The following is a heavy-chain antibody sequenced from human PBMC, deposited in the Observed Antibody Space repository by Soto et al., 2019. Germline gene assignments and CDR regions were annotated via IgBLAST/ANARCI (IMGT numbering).Heavy chain of an antibody. J-gene: IGHJ3*02. V-gene: IGHV3-30*03. D-gene: IGHD3-16*01. CDR2: ISSDATNK. CDR1: GFTFSSYG. Sequence: PAGSLRLSCAASGFTFSSYGFHWVRLAPGKGLEWLAFISSDATNKYYPYSLEDRLTVSRDNSKNTLYLQMNSLRVEDTAVYYCARDATFGTKGGSFDIWGHGTLVTVSS. CDR3: ARDATFGTKGGSFDI.